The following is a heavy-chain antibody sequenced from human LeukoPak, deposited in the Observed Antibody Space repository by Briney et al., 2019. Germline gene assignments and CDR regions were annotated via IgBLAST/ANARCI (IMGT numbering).Heavy chain of an antibody. CDR3: ARAGGYSYGDLTFDI. CDR2: ISYDGSNT. J-gene: IGHJ3*02. V-gene: IGHV3-30*04. D-gene: IGHD5-18*01. CDR1: GFAFSSYA. Sequence: PGGSLRLSCAASGFAFSSYAMHWVRQAPGKGLEWAAVISYDGSNTYYADSVKGRFTISRDNFKNTLYLQMDSLRVEDTAVYYCARAGGYSYGDLTFDIWGQGTMVTVSS.